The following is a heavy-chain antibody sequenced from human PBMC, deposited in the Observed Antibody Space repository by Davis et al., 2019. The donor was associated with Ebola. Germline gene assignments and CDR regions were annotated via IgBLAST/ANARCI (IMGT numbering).Heavy chain of an antibody. V-gene: IGHV3-73*01. J-gene: IGHJ6*02. D-gene: IGHD4-11*01. CDR2: IRSKANSYAT. CDR1: GFTFRGSA. CDR3: VIMTTVTTVVYYYGMDV. Sequence: ESLKISCAASGFTFRGSAMHWVRQASGKGLEWVGRIRSKANSYATAYAASVKGRFTNSRDDSKNTAYLQMNSLKTEDTAVYYCVIMTTVTTVVYYYGMDVWGQGTTVTVSS.